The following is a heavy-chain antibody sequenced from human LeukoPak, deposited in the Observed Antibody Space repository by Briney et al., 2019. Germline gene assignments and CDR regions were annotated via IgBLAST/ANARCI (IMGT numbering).Heavy chain of an antibody. CDR2: IYHSGTT. CDR3: ARDLDGSGTSSF. V-gene: IGHV4-4*02. D-gene: IGHD3-10*01. J-gene: IGHJ1*01. Sequence: PSGTLSLTCAVSGGSISSSNWWSWVRQPPGKGLEWIGEIYHSGTTNYNPSLKSRVTISVGKSKNQFSLKLSSVTAADTAVYYCARDLDGSGTSSFWGQGTLVTVSS. CDR1: GGSISSSNW.